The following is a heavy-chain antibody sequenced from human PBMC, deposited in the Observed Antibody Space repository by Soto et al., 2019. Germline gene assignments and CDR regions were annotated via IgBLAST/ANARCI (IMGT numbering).Heavy chain of an antibody. V-gene: IGHV1-69*02. CDR1: GGTFSSYT. D-gene: IGHD6-13*01. CDR2: IIPILGIA. J-gene: IGHJ6*02. Sequence: ASVKVSCKASGGTFSSYTISWVRQAPGQGLEWMGRIIPILGIANYAQKFQGRVTITADKSTSTAYMELSSLRSEDTAVYYCARAGGYSRTTPNPRAYDMDVWGQGTTVTVSS. CDR3: ARAGGYSRTTPNPRAYDMDV.